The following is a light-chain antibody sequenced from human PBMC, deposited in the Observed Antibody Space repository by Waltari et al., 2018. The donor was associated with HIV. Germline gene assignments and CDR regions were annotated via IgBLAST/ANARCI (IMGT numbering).Light chain of an antibody. Sequence: EIVLTQSPGTLSLSPGERATLSCRASQSVTSTYLAWYQQKPGQPPRLLIFGASSRATGIPDRFSGSGSGTNFTLTISRLEPEDFAVYYCQQYGSSPGTLGQGTKVEIK. V-gene: IGKV3-20*01. CDR1: QSVTSTY. CDR3: QQYGSSPGT. CDR2: GAS. J-gene: IGKJ2*01.